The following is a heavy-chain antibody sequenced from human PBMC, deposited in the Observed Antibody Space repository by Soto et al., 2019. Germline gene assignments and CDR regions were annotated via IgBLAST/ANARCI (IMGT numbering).Heavy chain of an antibody. Sequence: QVQLVQSGAEVKKPGSSVKVSCKASGGTFSSYTISWVRQAPGQGLEWMGRIIPILGIANYAQKFQGRVTITADKSTSTAYMELSSLRSEDTAVYYCARDLRRGTMIVTHRRAGDAFDIWGQGTMVTVSS. CDR2: IIPILGIA. J-gene: IGHJ3*02. CDR3: ARDLRRGTMIVTHRRAGDAFDI. D-gene: IGHD3-22*01. V-gene: IGHV1-69*08. CDR1: GGTFSSYT.